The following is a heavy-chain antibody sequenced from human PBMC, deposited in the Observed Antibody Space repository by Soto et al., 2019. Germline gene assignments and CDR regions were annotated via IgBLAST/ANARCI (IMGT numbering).Heavy chain of an antibody. J-gene: IGHJ6*03. CDR1: GFTFGSAW. D-gene: IGHD3-3*01. CDR2: IKSKTDGGTT. V-gene: IGHV3-15*01. Sequence: GGSLRLSCAASGFTFGSAWMSWVRQAPGKGLEWVGRIKSKTDGGTTDYAAPVKGRFTISRDDSKNTLYLQMNSLKTEDTAVYYCLNDFWSGPYYYYYYMDVWGKGTTVTVSS. CDR3: LNDFWSGPYYYYYYMDV.